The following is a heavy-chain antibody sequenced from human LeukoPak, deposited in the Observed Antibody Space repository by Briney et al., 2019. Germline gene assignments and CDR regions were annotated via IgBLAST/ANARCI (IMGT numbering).Heavy chain of an antibody. CDR1: GGSISSSTDY. J-gene: IGHJ5*02. V-gene: IGHV4-39*01. CDR2: IYYSGST. CDR3: AGLIRPGWFDP. Sequence: PSETLSLTCTVSGGSISSSTDYWGWISQPPGKGLEWIANIYYSGSTYYNPSLKSRVTISVDTSKNQFSLKLSSVTAADTAVYYCAGLIRPGWFDPWGQGTLVTVSS. D-gene: IGHD1-14*01.